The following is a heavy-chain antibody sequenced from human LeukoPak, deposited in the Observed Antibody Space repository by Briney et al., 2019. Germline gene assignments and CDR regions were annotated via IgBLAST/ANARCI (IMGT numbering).Heavy chain of an antibody. D-gene: IGHD1-26*01. Sequence: SETLSLTCTVSGGSISSYYWSWIRQPPGKGLEWIGYIYYSGSTNYNPSLKSRATISVDTSKNQFSLKLSSVTAADTAVYYCAREEVGAVFDYWGQGTLVTVSS. CDR1: GGSISSYY. CDR2: IYYSGST. J-gene: IGHJ4*02. CDR3: AREEVGAVFDY. V-gene: IGHV4-59*01.